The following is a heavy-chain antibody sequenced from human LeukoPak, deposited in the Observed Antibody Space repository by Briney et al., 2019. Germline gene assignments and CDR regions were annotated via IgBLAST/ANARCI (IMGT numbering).Heavy chain of an antibody. CDR3: ARRGVSGSYRYGAFDI. Sequence: SETLSLTCTVTGGSISSYYWSWIRQPPGKGLEWIGYIYYSGSTNYNPSLKSRVTISVDTSKNQFSLKLSSVTAADTAVYYCARRGVSGSYRYGAFDIWGQGTMVTVSS. V-gene: IGHV4-59*08. CDR2: IYYSGST. CDR1: GGSISSYY. D-gene: IGHD3-16*02. J-gene: IGHJ3*02.